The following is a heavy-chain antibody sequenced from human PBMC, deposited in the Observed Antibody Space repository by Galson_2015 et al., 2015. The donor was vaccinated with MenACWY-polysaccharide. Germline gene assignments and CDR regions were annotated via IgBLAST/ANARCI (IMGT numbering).Heavy chain of an antibody. CDR2: SNSDGSGR. CDR1: GFTFSKYW. J-gene: IGHJ4*02. Sequence: SLRLSCAGSGFTFSKYWMYWVRHAPGQGMGWVSQSNSDGSGRNYADSVKGRITVSRDNAENTLYQQMNSLRAEDTAVYYCAVYFSTFNCYASAGGYWGQGTLVTVSS. CDR3: AVYFSTFNCYASAGGY. D-gene: IGHD2-2*01. V-gene: IGHV3-74*01.